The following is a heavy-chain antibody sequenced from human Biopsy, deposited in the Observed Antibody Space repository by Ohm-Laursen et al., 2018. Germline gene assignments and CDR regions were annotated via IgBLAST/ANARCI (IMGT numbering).Heavy chain of an antibody. CDR3: TTGGSGFYYPFDS. CDR2: IYPNNGDT. Sequence: GESLRISCKGVGYTFTGYYIHWVRQAPGQGLEWMGYIYPNNGDTKYAQNFQGRVTMTRDTSVSTAYMDLTGLTSDDTAVYYCTTGGSGFYYPFDSWGQGTLVTVSS. J-gene: IGHJ4*02. CDR1: GYTFTGYY. V-gene: IGHV1-2*02. D-gene: IGHD3-22*01.